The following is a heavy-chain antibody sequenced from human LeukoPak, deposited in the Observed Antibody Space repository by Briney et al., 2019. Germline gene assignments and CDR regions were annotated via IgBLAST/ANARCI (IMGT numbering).Heavy chain of an antibody. V-gene: IGHV3-11*06. J-gene: IGHJ4*02. CDR2: INIGGTNT. CDR1: GFTFNDYY. CDR3: ARDLDY. Sequence: PGGSLRLSCAVSGFTFNDYYMSWIRQAPGKGLEWLSYINIGGTNTHYADSVKGRFTISRDNSKNTLYLQMNSLRAEDTAVYYCARDLDYWGQRTLVTVSS.